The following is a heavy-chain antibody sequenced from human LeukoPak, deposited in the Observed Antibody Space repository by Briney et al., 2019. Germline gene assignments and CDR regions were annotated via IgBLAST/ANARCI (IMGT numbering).Heavy chain of an antibody. CDR3: TRVPIRTVTMIIVIRGHDAFDI. V-gene: IGHV3-49*03. J-gene: IGHJ3*02. CDR1: GFSFGDYA. Sequence: GGSLRLSCTASGFSFGDYAMTWFRQAPGKGLEWVGFIRAKAYGGTTEYAASVKGRFTISRDDSKSIAYLQMNSLQTEDTAVYFCTRVPIRTVTMIIVIRGHDAFDIWGQGTMVAVSS. CDR2: IRAKAYGGTT. D-gene: IGHD3-22*01.